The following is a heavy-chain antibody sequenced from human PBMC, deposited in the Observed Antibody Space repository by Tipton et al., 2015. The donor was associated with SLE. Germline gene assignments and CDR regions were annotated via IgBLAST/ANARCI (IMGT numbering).Heavy chain of an antibody. J-gene: IGHJ4*02. D-gene: IGHD6-6*01. Sequence: TLSLTCTVSGGSVSSSSSYWGWIRQPPGKGLEWIGTISSSGSPYYNPSLKSRVTISVDTSMHQFSLILNSVTAADTAVYYCARQSMAARPDFDFWGQGTLVTVSS. CDR1: GGSVSSSSSY. V-gene: IGHV4-39*07. CDR2: ISSSGSP. CDR3: ARQSMAARPDFDF.